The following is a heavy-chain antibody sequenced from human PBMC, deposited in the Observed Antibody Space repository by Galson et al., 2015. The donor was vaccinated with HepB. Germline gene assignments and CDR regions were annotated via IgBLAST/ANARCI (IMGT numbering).Heavy chain of an antibody. CDR3: AKDMPKRVVSGPSQSPQSICHF. J-gene: IGHJ1*01. D-gene: IGHD3-3*01. CDR2: ISWNSGSI. Sequence: VRQAPGRGLEWVSGISWNSGSIGYADSVKGRFTISRDNAKNSLYLQMNSLRPEDTALYYCAKDMPKRVVSGPSQSPQSICHF. V-gene: IGHV3-9*01.